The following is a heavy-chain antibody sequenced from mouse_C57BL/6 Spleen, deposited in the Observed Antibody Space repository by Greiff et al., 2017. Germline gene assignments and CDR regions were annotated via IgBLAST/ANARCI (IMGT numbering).Heavy chain of an antibody. D-gene: IGHD2-4*01. J-gene: IGHJ1*03. Sequence: QVQLQQSGAELVRPGASVTLSCKASGYTFTDYEMNWVKQTPVHGMEWIGAIDPETGGTAYNQKFKGKAILTADKSSSTAYMELRSLTSEDSAVYYCTKNYDHARYFDVWGTGTPVTVSS. V-gene: IGHV1-15*01. CDR3: TKNYDHARYFDV. CDR1: GYTFTDYE. CDR2: IDPETGGT.